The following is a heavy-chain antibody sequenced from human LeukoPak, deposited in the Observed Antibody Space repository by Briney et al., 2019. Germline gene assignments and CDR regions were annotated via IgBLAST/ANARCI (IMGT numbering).Heavy chain of an antibody. V-gene: IGHV4-61*05. J-gene: IGHJ3*02. D-gene: IGHD3-22*01. Sequence: SETLSPTCTVSGDSISSSYYYWGWIRQPPGKGREWIGYIYYSGSTNYNPSLKSRVTISVDTSKNQFSLKLRSVTAADTAVYYCARDRYYYDSSSYYSAFDTWGQGTMVTVSS. CDR3: ARDRYYYDSSSYYSAFDT. CDR2: IYYSGST. CDR1: GDSISSSYYY.